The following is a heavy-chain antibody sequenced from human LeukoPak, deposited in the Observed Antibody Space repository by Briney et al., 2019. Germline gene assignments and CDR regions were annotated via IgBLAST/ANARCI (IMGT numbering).Heavy chain of an antibody. CDR2: NYSGDNT. CDR1: GFTHSSNH. V-gene: IGHV3-66*02. Sequence: GRSLRLSCAASGFTHSSNHMTWVREAPGKGLEWISINYSGDNTYYTDAVTGRFTIYRDNSKNAVYLQMNSLRDEGTGVYFCARPGYYYGSGSTFYAMDVWGQGTTVTVSS. D-gene: IGHD3-10*01. J-gene: IGHJ6*02. CDR3: ARPGYYYGSGSTFYAMDV.